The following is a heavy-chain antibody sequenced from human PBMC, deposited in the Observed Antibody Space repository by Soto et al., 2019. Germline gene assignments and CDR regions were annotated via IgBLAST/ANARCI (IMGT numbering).Heavy chain of an antibody. V-gene: IGHV3-23*01. Sequence: EVQLLESGGGLVQPGGSLRLSCAASGFSFNNYAMTWVRQAPEKGMEWVSAVSGGGDTTSYADSVKGRFTVSRDGSKNTLYLQMSSLRSDDTALYYCAKGQGGSGSLTPRVDFWGQGTLVTVSS. J-gene: IGHJ4*02. CDR2: VSGGGDTT. CDR1: GFSFNNYA. CDR3: AKGQGGSGSLTPRVDF. D-gene: IGHD3-10*01.